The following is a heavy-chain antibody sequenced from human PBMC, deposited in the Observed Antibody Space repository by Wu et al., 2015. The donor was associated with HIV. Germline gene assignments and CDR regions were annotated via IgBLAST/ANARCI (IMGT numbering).Heavy chain of an antibody. CDR2: IIPIFGTA. CDR1: GGTFSSYA. J-gene: IGHJ6*02. V-gene: IGHV1-69*01. D-gene: IGHD6-19*01. CDR3: ARGSEAVAGIPLDYYYYGMDV. Sequence: QVQLVQSGAEVKKPGSSVKVSCKASGGTFSSYAISWVRQAPGQGLEWMGGIIPIFGTANYAQKFQGRVTITTDESTSTAYMELSSLRSEDTAVYYCARGSEAVAGIPLDYYYYGMDVVGPRA.